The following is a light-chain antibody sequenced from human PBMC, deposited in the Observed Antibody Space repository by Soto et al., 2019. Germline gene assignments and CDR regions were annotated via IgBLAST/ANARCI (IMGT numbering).Light chain of an antibody. Sequence: DIQMTQSPSSLSASVGDRVTITCQANEDIRNSLHWYQQKPGKAPNLLIYDASNVETVVPSRFSGSGFGTDFTFTISSLQPEDVATYYCQQYGDLPVTFGPGTKVDIK. CDR2: DAS. J-gene: IGKJ3*01. CDR3: QQYGDLPVT. V-gene: IGKV1-33*01. CDR1: EDIRNS.